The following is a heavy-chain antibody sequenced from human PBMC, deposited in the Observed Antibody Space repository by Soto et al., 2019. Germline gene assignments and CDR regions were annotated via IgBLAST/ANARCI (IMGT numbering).Heavy chain of an antibody. V-gene: IGHV1-18*01. CDR2: ISAYNGNT. CDR1: GYTFTSYG. D-gene: IGHD2-15*01. Sequence: ASVKVSCKASGYTFTSYGISWVRQAPGQGLEWMGWISAYNGNTNYAQKLQGRVTMTTDTSTSTAYMELRSLRSDDTAVYYCARDQRGYCSGGSCSLFDYWGQGTLVIVSS. CDR3: ARDQRGYCSGGSCSLFDY. J-gene: IGHJ4*02.